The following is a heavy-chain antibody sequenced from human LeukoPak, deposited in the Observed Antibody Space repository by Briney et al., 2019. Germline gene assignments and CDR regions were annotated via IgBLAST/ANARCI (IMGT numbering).Heavy chain of an antibody. D-gene: IGHD5-24*01. CDR3: AKREARSFEF. J-gene: IGHJ4*02. V-gene: IGHV3-23*01. Sequence: PGGSLRLSCAASGFTFSSYAINWVRQAPGKGLEWVSTFSGSSGNIYYADSVKGRFTISRDNYKNTVYLQMNSLRADDTALYYCAKREARSFEFWGQGTLVTVSS. CDR2: FSGSSGNI. CDR1: GFTFSSYA.